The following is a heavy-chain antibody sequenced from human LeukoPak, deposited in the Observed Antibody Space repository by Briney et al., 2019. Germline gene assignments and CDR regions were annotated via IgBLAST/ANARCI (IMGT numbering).Heavy chain of an antibody. CDR1: GGTVSSYA. CDR3: ARDSRLVGPYCGGDCYLSYYYYMDV. D-gene: IGHD2-21*02. Sequence: SVKVCCKASGGTVSSYAISWVRQAPGQGLEWMGGIIPIFGTANYAQKFQGRVTITTDESTSTAYMELSSLRSEDTAVYYCARDSRLVGPYCGGDCYLSYYYYMDVWGKGTTVTVSS. J-gene: IGHJ6*03. CDR2: IIPIFGTA. V-gene: IGHV1-69*05.